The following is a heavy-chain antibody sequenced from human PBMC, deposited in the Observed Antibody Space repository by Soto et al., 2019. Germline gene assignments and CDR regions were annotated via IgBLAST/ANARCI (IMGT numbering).Heavy chain of an antibody. J-gene: IGHJ4*02. CDR1: GGSISTTSYY. CDR2: IYYNGSP. Sequence: QLQLQESGPGLVKPSETLSLTCTVSGGSISTTSYYWGWIRQAPGKGLEWIGSIYYNGSPYHNPSLKSRVTISVDTSKNQFSLKLSSVTAADTAVYYCARLLYDSFGYYYFDYWGQGTLVSVSS. D-gene: IGHD3-22*01. V-gene: IGHV4-39*01. CDR3: ARLLYDSFGYYYFDY.